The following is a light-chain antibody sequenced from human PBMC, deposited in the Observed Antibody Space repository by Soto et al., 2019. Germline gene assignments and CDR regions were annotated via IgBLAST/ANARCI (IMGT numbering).Light chain of an antibody. CDR1: QSVSGY. J-gene: IGKJ3*01. CDR3: QQRSNWLIA. CDR2: DGA. V-gene: IGKV3-11*01. Sequence: EILLTQSPATLSLSPGERATLSCRASQSVSGYLAWYQQKPGQAPRLLIYDGAHRATVIPARFSGSGSGTDCTLTISGLEPEDFAVYYCQQRSNWLIAFGPGTKVDIK.